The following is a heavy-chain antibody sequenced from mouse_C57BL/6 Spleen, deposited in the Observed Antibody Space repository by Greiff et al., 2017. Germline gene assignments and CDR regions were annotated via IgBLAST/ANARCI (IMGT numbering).Heavy chain of an antibody. CDR1: GYTFTSYW. D-gene: IGHD2-5*01. Sequence: QVQLKQPGAELVKPGASVTVSCKASGYTFTSYWMHWVKQRPGHGLEWIGRIDPSASDTNYNQKFKGKATFTVDKSSSTLYMHLSRLTSEDSAVYYCACGGIVTSAWFAYWGQGTLVTVSA. CDR2: IDPSASDT. V-gene: IGHV1-74*01. J-gene: IGHJ3*01. CDR3: ACGGIVTSAWFAY.